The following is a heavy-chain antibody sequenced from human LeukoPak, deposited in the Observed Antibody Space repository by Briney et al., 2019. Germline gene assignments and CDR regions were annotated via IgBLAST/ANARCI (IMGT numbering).Heavy chain of an antibody. J-gene: IGHJ5*02. CDR1: EFFSMYA. V-gene: IGHV3-30*04. Sequence: PGRSLRLSCAASEFFSMYAMHWVRQAPGKGLEWVAAVAYDGKHQYYADSVKGRFTISKDNFKNTLYMNNLKPEVTAVYYCAGGVRGVSSWFDPWGQGTLVTVSS. CDR3: AGGVRGVSSWFDP. D-gene: IGHD3-10*01. CDR2: VAYDGKHQ.